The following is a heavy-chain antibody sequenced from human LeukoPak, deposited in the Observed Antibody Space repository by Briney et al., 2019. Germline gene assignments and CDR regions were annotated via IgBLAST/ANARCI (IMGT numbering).Heavy chain of an antibody. CDR3: ATDGTYLGYSSGWYTKQRNWFDP. J-gene: IGHJ5*02. CDR2: MNPNSGNT. Sequence: ASVKVSCKASGYTFTSYDINWVRQATGQGLEWMGWMNPNSGNTGYAQKFQGRVTMTRNTSISTAYMELSSLRSEDTAVYYCATDGTYLGYSSGWYTKQRNWFDPWGQGTLVTVSS. D-gene: IGHD6-19*01. CDR1: GYTFTSYD. V-gene: IGHV1-8*01.